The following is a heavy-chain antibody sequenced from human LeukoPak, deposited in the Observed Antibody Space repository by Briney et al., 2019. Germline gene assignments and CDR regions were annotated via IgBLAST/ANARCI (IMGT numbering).Heavy chain of an antibody. Sequence: GGSLRLSCAASGFTFSIYWMTWVRQAPGKGLEWVAKIKHDGSEEYYVDPVKGRFTISRDNAKNSLYLQMNSLRAEDTAVYYCARDSRDYWGQGTLVTVSS. CDR1: GFTFSIYW. CDR3: ARDSRDY. J-gene: IGHJ4*02. V-gene: IGHV3-7*01. CDR2: IKHDGSEE.